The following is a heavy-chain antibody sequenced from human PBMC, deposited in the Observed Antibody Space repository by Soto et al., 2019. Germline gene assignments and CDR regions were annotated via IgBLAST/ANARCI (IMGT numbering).Heavy chain of an antibody. CDR1: GYTFTSYA. CDR2: ISAYNGNT. CDR3: XXXXXXGLIDY. Sequence: QVQLVQSGAEVKKPGASVKVSCKASGYTFTSYAISWVRQAPGQGLEWMGWISAYNGNTNYAQKXXGRXTXXXXTXXXXXXXXXXXXXXXXXXXXXXXXXXXXGLIDYWGQGTLVTVSS. J-gene: IGHJ4*02. V-gene: IGHV1-18*01.